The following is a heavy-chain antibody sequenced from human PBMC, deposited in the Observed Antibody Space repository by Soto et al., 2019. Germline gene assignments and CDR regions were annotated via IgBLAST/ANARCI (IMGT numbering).Heavy chain of an antibody. CDR1: GYTFTSYY. Sequence: QVQLVQSGAEVKKPGASVKVSCKASGYTFTSYYMHWVRQAPGQGLEWMGIINPSGGSTSYAQKFQGRVTMTRDTSTSTVYMELSSLRSEDTAVYYCARGGGYSSGWYSHPKGDFDLWGRGTLVTVSS. CDR2: INPSGGST. V-gene: IGHV1-46*01. D-gene: IGHD6-19*01. CDR3: ARGGGYSSGWYSHPKGDFDL. J-gene: IGHJ2*01.